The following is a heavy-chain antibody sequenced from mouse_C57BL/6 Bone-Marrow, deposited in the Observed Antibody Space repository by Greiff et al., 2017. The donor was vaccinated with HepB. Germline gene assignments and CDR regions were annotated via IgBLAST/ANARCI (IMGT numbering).Heavy chain of an antibody. CDR1: GYSITSGYY. Sequence: ESGPGLVKPSQSLSLTCSVTGYSITSGYYWNWIRQFPGNKLEWMGYISYDGSNNYNPSLKNRISITRDTSKNQFFLKLNSVTTEDTATYYCAREDLYYSNYGYFDVWGTGTTVTVSS. J-gene: IGHJ1*03. V-gene: IGHV3-6*01. D-gene: IGHD2-5*01. CDR2: ISYDGSN. CDR3: AREDLYYSNYGYFDV.